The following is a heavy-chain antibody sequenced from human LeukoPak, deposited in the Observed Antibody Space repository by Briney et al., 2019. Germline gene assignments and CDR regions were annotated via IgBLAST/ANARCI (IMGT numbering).Heavy chain of an antibody. V-gene: IGHV3-23*01. D-gene: IGHD2/OR15-2a*01. CDR1: GCTFSSYG. CDR2: ISGSGGST. CDR3: AKWDHSTSDAFDI. Sequence: PSGGSLRLSCAPSGCTFSSYGMSWVSQAPRKWLEWVSAISGSGGSTYYADSVKGRFTISRDNSKNTLYLQMNSLRAEDTAVYYCAKWDHSTSDAFDIWGQGTMVTVSS. J-gene: IGHJ3*02.